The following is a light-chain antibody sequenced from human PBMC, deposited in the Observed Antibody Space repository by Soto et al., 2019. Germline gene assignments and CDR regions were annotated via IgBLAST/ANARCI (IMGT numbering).Light chain of an antibody. J-gene: IGLJ3*02. Sequence: QSALTQPASVSGSPGQSITISCTGTSSDVGGYNYVSWYQQYPGKAPKLMIYEVSNRPSGVSNRFSGSKSGNTASLTISGLQAEDEADYYCSSYTSSSTSIRVFGGGTKLTVL. CDR3: SSYTSSSTSIRV. CDR2: EVS. V-gene: IGLV2-14*01. CDR1: SSDVGGYNY.